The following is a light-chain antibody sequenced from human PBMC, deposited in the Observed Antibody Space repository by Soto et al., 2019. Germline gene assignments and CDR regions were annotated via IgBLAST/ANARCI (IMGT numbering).Light chain of an antibody. J-gene: IGLJ3*02. CDR1: SSDVGGYDY. V-gene: IGLV2-8*01. CDR2: EVT. CDR3: SSFVAGNNYWV. Sequence: QSALTQPPSASGSPGRSVTISCTGTSSDVGGYDYVSWFQQHPVKAPKLIIYEVTKRPSGVPDRFSASKSGNTASLTVAGLQAEDEAEYYCSSFVAGNNYWVFGGGTKLTVL.